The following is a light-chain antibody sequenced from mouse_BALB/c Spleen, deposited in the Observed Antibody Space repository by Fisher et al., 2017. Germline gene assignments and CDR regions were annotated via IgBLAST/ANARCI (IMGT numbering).Light chain of an antibody. CDR1: SSVSSSY. CDR2: STS. J-gene: IGKJ5*01. V-gene: IGKV4-57-1*01. Sequence: DIVMTQSPAIMSASPGEKVTMTCRASSSVSSSYLHWYQQKPGSSPKLWIYSTSNLASGVPARFSGSGSGTSYSLTIGTMEAEDVATYYCQQWSSNPLTFGAGTKLELK. CDR3: QQWSSNPLT.